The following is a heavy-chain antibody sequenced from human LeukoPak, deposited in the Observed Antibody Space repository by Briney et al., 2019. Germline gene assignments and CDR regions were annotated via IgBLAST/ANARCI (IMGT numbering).Heavy chain of an antibody. CDR2: ISSSSSYI. Sequence: PGGSLRLSCAASGFTFSSYSMNWVRQAPGKGLEWVSSISSSSSYIYYADSVKGRFTISRDNAKNSLYLQMNSLRAEDTAVYYCARDKVVTIFGVAIRETNWFDPWGQGTLVTVSS. CDR1: GFTFSSYS. CDR3: ARDKVVTIFGVAIRETNWFDP. D-gene: IGHD3-3*01. J-gene: IGHJ5*02. V-gene: IGHV3-21*01.